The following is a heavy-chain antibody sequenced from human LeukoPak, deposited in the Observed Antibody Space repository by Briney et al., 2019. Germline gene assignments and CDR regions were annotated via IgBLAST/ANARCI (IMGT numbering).Heavy chain of an antibody. CDR1: GFTFDDYA. V-gene: IGHV3-9*01. J-gene: IGHJ4*02. CDR2: ISWNSGSI. D-gene: IGHD3-22*01. Sequence: GRSLRLSRAASGFTFDDYAMHWVRQAPGKGLEWVSGISWNSGSIGYADSVKGRFTISRDNAKNSLYLQMNSLRAEDTALYYCAKTCFEISYDSSGCFDYWGQGTLVTVSS. CDR3: AKTCFEISYDSSGCFDY.